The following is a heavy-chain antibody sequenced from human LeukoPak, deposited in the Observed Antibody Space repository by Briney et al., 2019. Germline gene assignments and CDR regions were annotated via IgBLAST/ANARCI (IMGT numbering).Heavy chain of an antibody. CDR2: ISGSGDNT. D-gene: IGHD6-19*01. J-gene: IGHJ4*02. V-gene: IGHV3-23*01. Sequence: GGSLRLSCAASGFSFSSYAMSWVRQAPGKGLEWVLSISGSGDNTYYAESVKGRFTISRDNPKNTLFLQMNSLRAEDTAVFYCAKRSGYTTGWFFDFWGQGTLVTVSS. CDR1: GFSFSSYA. CDR3: AKRSGYTTGWFFDF.